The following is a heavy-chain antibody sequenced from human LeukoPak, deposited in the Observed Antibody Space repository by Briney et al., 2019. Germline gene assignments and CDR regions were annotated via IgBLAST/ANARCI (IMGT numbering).Heavy chain of an antibody. Sequence: GGSLRLSCAASGFTFTNYWMSWVRQAPGKGLELVANIKQDRSEKYYADSVKGRFIISRDNSKNTLYLQMNSLRTEDTAVYYCAKDPEGEAYWGQGTLVTVSS. CDR2: IKQDRSEK. V-gene: IGHV3-7*01. CDR1: GFTFTNYW. D-gene: IGHD3-16*01. CDR3: AKDPEGEAY. J-gene: IGHJ4*02.